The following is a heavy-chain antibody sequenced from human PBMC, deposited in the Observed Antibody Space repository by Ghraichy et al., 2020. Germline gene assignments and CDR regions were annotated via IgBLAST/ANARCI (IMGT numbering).Heavy chain of an antibody. D-gene: IGHD2-2*01. CDR2: IDHTGST. V-gene: IGHV4-34*01. Sequence: SETLYLTCAVYGGSFSGYFWSWIRQPPGKGLEWIGDIDHTGSTNYNPSLRSRVSISLDRSKNQLSLKVTSVTAADTAVYFCARDNIALVTVSAASLFDSWGQGTLVTVSS. CDR1: GGSFSGYF. J-gene: IGHJ4*02. CDR3: ARDNIALVTVSAASLFDS.